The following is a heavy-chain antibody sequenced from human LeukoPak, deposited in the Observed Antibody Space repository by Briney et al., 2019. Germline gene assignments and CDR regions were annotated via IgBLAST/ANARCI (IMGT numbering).Heavy chain of an antibody. CDR1: GFTFSSYA. D-gene: IGHD3-3*02. CDR2: ISYDGSNK. J-gene: IGHJ4*02. V-gene: IGHV3-30*04. Sequence: QSGGSLRLSCAASGFTFSSYAMHWVRQAPGKGLEWVAVISYDGSNKYYADSVKGRFTISRDNSKNTLYLQMNSLRAEDTAVYYCARVGGFSRPFDYWGQGTLVTVSS. CDR3: ARVGGFSRPFDY.